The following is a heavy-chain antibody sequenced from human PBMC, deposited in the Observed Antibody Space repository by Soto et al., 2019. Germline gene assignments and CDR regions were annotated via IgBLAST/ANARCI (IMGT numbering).Heavy chain of an antibody. D-gene: IGHD6-13*01. CDR2: INAANGDT. V-gene: IGHV1-3*01. CDR1: GYTFTSYG. CDR3: VRRHVSATGIYWFD. Sequence: AASVKVSCKASGYTFTSYGIHWVRQAPGQRLEWMGWINAANGDTKYSPKFQGRVTITRDTSASTAYMELSSLRSEDTAVYYCVRRHVSATGIYWFD. J-gene: IGHJ5*02.